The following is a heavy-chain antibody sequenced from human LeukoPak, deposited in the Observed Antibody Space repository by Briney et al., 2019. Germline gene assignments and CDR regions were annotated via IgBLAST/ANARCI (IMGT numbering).Heavy chain of an antibody. J-gene: IGHJ4*02. Sequence: ASVKVSCKASGCTFTGYYMHWVRQAPGQGLEWMGWINPNSGGTNYAQKFQGRVTMTRDTSISTAYMELSRLRSDDTAVYYCAREVRWLQCPHFDYWGQGTLVTVSS. CDR3: AREVRWLQCPHFDY. CDR2: INPNSGGT. V-gene: IGHV1-2*02. CDR1: GCTFTGYY. D-gene: IGHD5-24*01.